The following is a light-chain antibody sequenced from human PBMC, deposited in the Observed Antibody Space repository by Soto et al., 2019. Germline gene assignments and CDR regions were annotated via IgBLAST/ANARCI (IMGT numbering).Light chain of an antibody. Sequence: EIVMTQSPATLSVSPGERATLSCRASQSLSSYLAWYQQKPGQAPRLLIYDASNRATGIPARFSGSGSGTDFTLTISSLEPEDFAVYYCQQRTNWLTFGGGTKVEIK. V-gene: IGKV3-11*01. J-gene: IGKJ4*01. CDR3: QQRTNWLT. CDR1: QSLSSY. CDR2: DAS.